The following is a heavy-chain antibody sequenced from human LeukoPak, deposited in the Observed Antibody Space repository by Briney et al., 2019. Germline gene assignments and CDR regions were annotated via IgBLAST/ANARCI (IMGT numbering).Heavy chain of an antibody. CDR1: GFTVSSNY. J-gene: IGHJ4*02. D-gene: IGHD1-26*01. Sequence: PGGSLRLSCAASGFTVSSNYMSWVRQAPGKGLHWVSVIYNGDDTYYADSVKGRFTISRDNSKNTLYLQMNSLRAEDTAVYYCAKDFALWELLGFVDYWGQGTLVTVSS. CDR3: AKDFALWELLGFVDY. CDR2: IYNGDDT. V-gene: IGHV3-53*01.